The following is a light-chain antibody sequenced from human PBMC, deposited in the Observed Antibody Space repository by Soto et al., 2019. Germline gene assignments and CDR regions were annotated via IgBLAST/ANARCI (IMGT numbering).Light chain of an antibody. Sequence: ESVLTQSPGTLSLSPGDRATLSCRASQSISSSYLAWYQQAPGQAPRLLIYGASTRATGAPARFSGNGSGTEFTLTISSLQSEDFAVYYCQQYNTWPPTFGQGTKV. CDR1: QSISSSY. V-gene: IGKV3-15*01. CDR3: QQYNTWPPT. J-gene: IGKJ1*01. CDR2: GAS.